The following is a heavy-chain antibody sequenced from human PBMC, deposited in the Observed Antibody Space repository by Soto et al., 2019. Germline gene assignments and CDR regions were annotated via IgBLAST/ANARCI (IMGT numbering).Heavy chain of an antibody. CDR3: VRWGEIAAAGFDY. J-gene: IGHJ4*02. V-gene: IGHV3-64D*08. CDR2: ISSNGGST. Sequence: GGSLRLSCSASGFTFSSYAMHWVRQAPGKGLEYVSAISSNGGSTYYADSVKGRFTISRDNSKNTLYLQMSSLRAEDTAVYYCVRWGEIAAAGFDYWGQGTLVTVSS. CDR1: GFTFSSYA. D-gene: IGHD6-13*01.